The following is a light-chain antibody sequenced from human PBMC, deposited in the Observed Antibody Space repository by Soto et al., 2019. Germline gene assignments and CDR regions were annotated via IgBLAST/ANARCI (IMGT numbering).Light chain of an antibody. Sequence: EIVLTQSPGTLSLSPGETATLSCRASQSVSSRYLAWYQQKPGQAPRLLIYGASSRATGIPDRFSGSGSGTDFTLTISSLEPEDFAVYYCQQRSNWPTFGQGTKVDIK. J-gene: IGKJ1*01. CDR1: QSVSSRY. CDR2: GAS. V-gene: IGKV3D-20*02. CDR3: QQRSNWPT.